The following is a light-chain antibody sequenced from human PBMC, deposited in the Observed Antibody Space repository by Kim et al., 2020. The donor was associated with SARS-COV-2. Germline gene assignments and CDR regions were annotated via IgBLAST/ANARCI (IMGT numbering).Light chain of an antibody. CDR2: DAS. CDR3: QQCSSYPLT. J-gene: IGKJ4*01. CDR1: QTIYTC. V-gene: IGKV1-5*01. Sequence: ASVGDRVTITCRTSQTIYTCLAWYQQKPGKAPKVLIYDASTLESGVPSRFSGSGSGTDFTLTLNSLQPDDFATYYCQQCSSYPLTFGGGTKVEIK.